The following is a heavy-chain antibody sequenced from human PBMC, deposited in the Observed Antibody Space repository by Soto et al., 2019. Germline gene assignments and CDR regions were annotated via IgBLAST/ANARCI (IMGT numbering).Heavy chain of an antibody. D-gene: IGHD3-22*01. CDR2: VYHSGST. V-gene: IGHV4-59*01. CDR1: GGSFSGYF. J-gene: IGHJ6*02. Sequence: SETLSLTCAVYGGSFSGYFWSWIRQPPGKGLEWIGCVYHSGSTNYSPSLKRRVSISVDTSKNQFSLRLTSVTAADTAVYYCARTYSSSYSRYPVYYGMDVWGQGTTVTVSS. CDR3: ARTYSSSYSRYPVYYGMDV.